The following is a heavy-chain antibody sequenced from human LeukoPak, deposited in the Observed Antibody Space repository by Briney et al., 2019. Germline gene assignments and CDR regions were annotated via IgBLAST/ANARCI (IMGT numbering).Heavy chain of an antibody. Sequence: SETLSLTRAVYGGSISSYYWSWIRQPPGKGLEWIGYIYYSGSTNYNPSLKSRVTISVDTSKNQFSLKLSSVTAADTAVYYCARDQDYGDYGYNWFDPWGQGTLVTVSS. V-gene: IGHV4-59*01. CDR1: GGSISSYY. J-gene: IGHJ5*02. CDR3: ARDQDYGDYGYNWFDP. D-gene: IGHD4-17*01. CDR2: IYYSGST.